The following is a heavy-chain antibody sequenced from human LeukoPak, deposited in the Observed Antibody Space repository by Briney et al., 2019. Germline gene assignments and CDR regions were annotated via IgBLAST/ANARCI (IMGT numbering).Heavy chain of an antibody. V-gene: IGHV3-21*01. J-gene: IGHJ4*02. CDR3: ARARRGDCGGDCYPEGPFDY. D-gene: IGHD2-21*02. CDR1: GFTFSSYS. CDR2: ISSSSSYI. Sequence: MSGGSLRLSCAASGFTFSSYSMNWVRQAPGKGLEWVSSISSSSSYIYYADSVKGRFTISRDNAKNSLYLQMNSLRAEDTAVYYCARARRGDCGGDCYPEGPFDYWGQGTLVTVSS.